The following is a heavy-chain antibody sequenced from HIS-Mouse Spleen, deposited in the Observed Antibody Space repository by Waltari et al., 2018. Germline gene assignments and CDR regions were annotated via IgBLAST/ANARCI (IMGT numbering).Heavy chain of an antibody. V-gene: IGHV4-39*07. D-gene: IGHD4-17*01. Sequence: QLQLQESGPGLVKPSETLSLTCTVSGGSISSSSYYWGWILQPPGKGLEWIGSIYYSGGTYYNPSLKSRVTISVDTSKNQFSLKLSSVTAADTAVYYCARDTPSVAVTTGNDAFYIWGQGTMVTVSS. CDR2: IYYSGGT. CDR1: GGSISSSSYY. CDR3: ARDTPSVAVTTGNDAFYI. J-gene: IGHJ3*02.